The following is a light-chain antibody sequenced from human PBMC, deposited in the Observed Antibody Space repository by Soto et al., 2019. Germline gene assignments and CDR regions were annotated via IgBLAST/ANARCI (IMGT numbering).Light chain of an antibody. CDR2: DAY. Sequence: EVVLTQSPVTLSLSPGERATLSCRASQSFRGLLAWYPQKPGQAPRXXIYDAYNRDTGIPPRFSGSGAGTECALTISSLEPEDSAVDYCQQRHMWPITFGQGTRLEIK. CDR1: QSFRGL. V-gene: IGKV3-11*01. CDR3: QQRHMWPIT. J-gene: IGKJ5*01.